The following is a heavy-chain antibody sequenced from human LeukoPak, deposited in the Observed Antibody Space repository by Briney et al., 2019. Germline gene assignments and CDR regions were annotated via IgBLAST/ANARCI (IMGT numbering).Heavy chain of an antibody. CDR3: ASPPVEMATIMEDY. CDR1: GFTFSSYA. J-gene: IGHJ4*02. CDR2: ISYDGSNK. V-gene: IGHV3-30-3*01. D-gene: IGHD5-24*01. Sequence: GGSLRLSCAASGFTFSSYAMHWVRQAPGKGLEWAAVISYDGSNKYYADSVKGRFTISRDNSKDTLYLQMNSLRAEDTAVYYCASPPVEMATIMEDYWGQGTLVTVSS.